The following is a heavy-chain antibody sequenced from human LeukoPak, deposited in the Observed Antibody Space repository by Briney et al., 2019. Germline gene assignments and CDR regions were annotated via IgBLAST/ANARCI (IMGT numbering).Heavy chain of an antibody. CDR3: ARQTGSGLFILP. J-gene: IGHJ4*02. V-gene: IGHV4-34*01. CDR1: GESFSGYY. CDR2: INHSGST. D-gene: IGHD3/OR15-3a*01. Sequence: SETLSLTCAVYGESFSGYYWSWIRQPPGKGLEWIGEINHSGSTNYNPSLKSRVTISVDTSKNQFSLKLSSVTAADTAVYYCARQTGSGLFILPGGQGTLVTVSS.